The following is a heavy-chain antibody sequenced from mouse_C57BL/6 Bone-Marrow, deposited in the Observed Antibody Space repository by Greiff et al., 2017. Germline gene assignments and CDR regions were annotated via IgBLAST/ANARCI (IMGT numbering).Heavy chain of an antibody. CDR2: IHPNSGGT. CDR1: GYTFTSYW. D-gene: IGHD1-1*02. Sequence: VQLQQSGAELVKPGASVKLSCKASGYTFTSYWMDWVKQRHGKGLEWIGMIHPNSGGTNYNEKFKSKATLTVDKSSSTAYMQLSCLTSEDSAVYYWARWWLVRSGYWGQGTTLTVSA. J-gene: IGHJ2*01. CDR3: ARWWLVRSGY. V-gene: IGHV1-64*01.